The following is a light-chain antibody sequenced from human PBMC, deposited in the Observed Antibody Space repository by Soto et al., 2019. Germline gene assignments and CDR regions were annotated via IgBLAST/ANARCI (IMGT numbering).Light chain of an antibody. CDR2: DAS. Sequence: DIPMTQSPSSLSASVGDRVTITCQASQNISNYLNWYQQKPGKAPKLLIYDASNLETGVPSRFSGSGSGTDFTFTISSLQPEDIATYYCQQYSHLITFGQGTRLEI. V-gene: IGKV1-33*01. J-gene: IGKJ5*01. CDR1: QNISNY. CDR3: QQYSHLIT.